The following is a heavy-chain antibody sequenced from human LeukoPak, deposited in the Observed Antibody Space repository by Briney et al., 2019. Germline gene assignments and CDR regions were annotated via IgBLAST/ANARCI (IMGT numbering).Heavy chain of an antibody. CDR3: ARGRHYDITGFNPTYYFDS. J-gene: IGHJ4*02. V-gene: IGHV4-59*01. D-gene: IGHD3-9*01. CDR2: IYNTVDV. CDR1: GASIVGSY. Sequence: PSETLSLTCTVSGASIVGSYWTWIRQSPGEGLQYVGYIYNTVDVNYSPSLKSRVTISIDMSRNQFSLTLNSVTTADTDIYYCARGRHYDITGFNPTYYFDSWGQGALVTVSS.